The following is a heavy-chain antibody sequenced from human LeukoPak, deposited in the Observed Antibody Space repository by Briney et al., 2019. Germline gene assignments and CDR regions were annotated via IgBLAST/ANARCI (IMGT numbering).Heavy chain of an antibody. Sequence: GGSLRLSCAASGFTFSSYAMSWVRQAPGKGLDWVSAISGSGGSTYYADSVKGRFTISRDNSKNTLYLQMNSLRAEDTAVYYCAKGGYYYDSSGYDYWGQGTLVTVSS. CDR1: GFTFSSYA. D-gene: IGHD3-22*01. CDR3: AKGGYYYDSSGYDY. CDR2: ISGSGGST. J-gene: IGHJ4*02. V-gene: IGHV3-23*01.